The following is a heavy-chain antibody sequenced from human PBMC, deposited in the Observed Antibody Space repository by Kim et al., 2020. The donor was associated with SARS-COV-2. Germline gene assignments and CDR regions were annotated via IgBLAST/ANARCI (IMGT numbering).Heavy chain of an antibody. Sequence: TTYYKPSLKSRVTISVDASKNQCSLKLSSVTAADTAIYDCAREYGDSSDYWGQGTLVTVSS. J-gene: IGHJ4*02. D-gene: IGHD4-17*01. CDR2: TT. V-gene: IGHV4-39*02. CDR3: AREYGDSSDY.